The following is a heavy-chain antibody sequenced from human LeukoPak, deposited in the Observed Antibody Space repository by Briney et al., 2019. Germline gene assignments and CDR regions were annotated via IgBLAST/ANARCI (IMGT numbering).Heavy chain of an antibody. Sequence: RQAPXXXXXWXSAISGSGGSTYYADSVKGRFTISRDNSKNTLYLQMNSLRAEDTAVYYCAKETGGGSGWFLTKGYYFDYWGQGTLVTVSS. D-gene: IGHD6-19*01. V-gene: IGHV3-23*01. J-gene: IGHJ4*02. CDR2: ISGSGGST. CDR3: AKETGGGSGWFLTKGYYFDY.